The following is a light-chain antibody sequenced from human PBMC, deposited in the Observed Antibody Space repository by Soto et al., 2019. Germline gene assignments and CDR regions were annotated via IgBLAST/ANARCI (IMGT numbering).Light chain of an antibody. V-gene: IGKV3-20*01. CDR3: QQYGSSPRT. J-gene: IGKJ1*01. CDR1: QSVSNTY. Sequence: EIVLTQSPGTLSLSPGERATLSCRASQSVSNTYLVWYQQKPGQAPRILIYGTSSRATGIPDRFSGSGSGTDFTLTINRLEPEDFAVYYCQQYGSSPRTFGPGTKVDIK. CDR2: GTS.